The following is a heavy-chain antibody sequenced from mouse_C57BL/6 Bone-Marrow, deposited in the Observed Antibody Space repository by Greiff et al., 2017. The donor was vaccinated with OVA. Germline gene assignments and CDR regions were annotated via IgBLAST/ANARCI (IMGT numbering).Heavy chain of an antibody. V-gene: IGHV5-17*01. CDR2: ISSGSSTI. D-gene: IGHD4-1*01. Sequence: EVHLVESGGGLVKPGGSLKLSCAASGFTFSDYGMHWVRQAPEKGLEWVAYISSGSSTIYYADTVKGRFTISRDNAKNTLFLQMTSLRSEDTAMYYCARNWAGYFDYWGQGTTLTVSS. J-gene: IGHJ2*01. CDR1: GFTFSDYG. CDR3: ARNWAGYFDY.